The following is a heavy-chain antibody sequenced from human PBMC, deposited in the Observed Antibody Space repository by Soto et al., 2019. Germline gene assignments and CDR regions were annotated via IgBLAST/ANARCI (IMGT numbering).Heavy chain of an antibody. D-gene: IGHD3-10*01. J-gene: IGHJ4*02. Sequence: QVQLVQSGAEVKRPGSSVKVSCKASGDTFSFYSINWVRQAPGLGLEWMGRVNPILSMSNYAQRFQGRVTMTADKSTSTVYTELSGLRSEDTAMYYCATSYGSGYRAFDYWGQGALVTASS. CDR1: GDTFSFYS. V-gene: IGHV1-69*04. CDR2: VNPILSMS. CDR3: ATSYGSGYRAFDY.